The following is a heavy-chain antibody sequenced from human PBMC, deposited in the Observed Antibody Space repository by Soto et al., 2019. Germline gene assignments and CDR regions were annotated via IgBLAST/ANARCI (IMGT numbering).Heavy chain of an antibody. D-gene: IGHD1-7*01. J-gene: IGHJ4*02. CDR3: ASSEWDITGTSY. CDR1: GYSFTSYW. CDR2: IFPGDSDT. Sequence: LGESLKISCKGSGYSFTSYWIGWVRQMPGKGLERMGIIFPGDSDTRYSPSLQGQVTISADKSISTAYLQWSSLKASDTAMYYCASSEWDITGTSYWGQGTLVTVSS. V-gene: IGHV5-51*01.